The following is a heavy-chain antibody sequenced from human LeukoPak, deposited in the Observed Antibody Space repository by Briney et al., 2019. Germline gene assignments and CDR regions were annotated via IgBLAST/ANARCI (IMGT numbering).Heavy chain of an antibody. D-gene: IGHD4-17*01. CDR3: ARGPTRSTTVPTQL. CDR1: GFTVSSNH. Sequence: GGSLRLSCAASGFTVSSNHMSWVRQAPGKGLEWVSVIYSGGSTYYADSVKGRFTISRDNSKNTLYLQMNSLRAEDTAVYYCARGPTRSTTVPTQLWGQGTVVTVSS. J-gene: IGHJ3*01. CDR2: IYSGGST. V-gene: IGHV3-53*01.